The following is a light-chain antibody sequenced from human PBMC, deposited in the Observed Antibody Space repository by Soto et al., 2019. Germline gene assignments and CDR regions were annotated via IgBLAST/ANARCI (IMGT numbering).Light chain of an antibody. CDR2: DVN. CDR1: SSDVGGYKY. Sequence: QSALTQPPSASGYPGQSVTISCTGTSSDVGGYKYVSWYQQHPGKAPKLIIYDVNKRPSGVPDRFSGSKSGNTASLTVSGLHVEDEGDYYCCSYAGSNKFYLFGTGTKLTVL. J-gene: IGLJ1*01. CDR3: CSYAGSNKFYL. V-gene: IGLV2-8*01.